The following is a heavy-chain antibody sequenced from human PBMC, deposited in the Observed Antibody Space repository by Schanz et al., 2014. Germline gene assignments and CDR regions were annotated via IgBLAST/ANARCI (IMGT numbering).Heavy chain of an antibody. V-gene: IGHV1-2*02. D-gene: IGHD3-3*01. J-gene: IGHJ4*02. CDR3: AREYTARWSEEGLDY. CDR2: VNPNSGGT. CDR1: GYTFTDYY. Sequence: QVPLVQSGAEVKKPGASLKVSCKASGYTFTDYYMHWVRQAPGQGLEWMGWVNPNSGGTHYAQKSQGRLAVTRATSTGPAYMELSRLRCDDTAQYYSAREYTARWSEEGLDYWGQGTLVSVSS.